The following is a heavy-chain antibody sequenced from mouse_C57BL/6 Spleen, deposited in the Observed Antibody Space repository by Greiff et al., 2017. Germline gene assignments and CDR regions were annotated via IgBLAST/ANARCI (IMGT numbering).Heavy chain of an antibody. CDR1: GYTFTSYG. D-gene: IGHD1-1*01. CDR3: ARSVDYYGSSYGYFDV. V-gene: IGHV1-81*01. Sequence: QVHVKQSGAELARPGASVKLSCKASGYTFTSYGISWVKQRTGQGLEWIGEIYPRSGNTYYNEKFKGKATLTADKSSSTAYMELRSLTSEDSAVYFCARSVDYYGSSYGYFDVWGTGTTVTVSS. CDR2: IYPRSGNT. J-gene: IGHJ1*03.